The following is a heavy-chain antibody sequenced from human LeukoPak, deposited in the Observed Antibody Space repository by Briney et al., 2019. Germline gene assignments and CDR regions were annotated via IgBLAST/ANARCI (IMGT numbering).Heavy chain of an antibody. V-gene: IGHV3-53*01. CDR2: IYSGGST. Sequence: GGSLRLSCAASGFTVSSNYMSWVRQAPGKGLEWVSVIYSGGSTYYADSVKGRFTISRDNSKNTLYLQMNSLRAEDTAVYYRARDLGVFYCGGDCLGFDYWGQGTLVTVSS. CDR3: ARDLGVFYCGGDCLGFDY. D-gene: IGHD2-21*02. CDR1: GFTVSSNY. J-gene: IGHJ4*02.